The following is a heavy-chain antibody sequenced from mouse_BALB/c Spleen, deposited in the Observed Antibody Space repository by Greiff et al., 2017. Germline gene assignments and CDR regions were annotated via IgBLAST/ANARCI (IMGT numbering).Heavy chain of an antibody. J-gene: IGHJ1*01. V-gene: IGHV2-2*02. D-gene: IGHD1-1*01. Sequence: VQLQQSGPGLVQPSQSLSITCTVSGFSLTSYGVHWVRQSPGKGLEWLGVIWSGGSTDYNAAFISRLSISKDNSKSQVFFKMNSLQANDTAIYYCARKDGRSYYWYFDVWGAGTTVTVAS. CDR3: ARKDGRSYYWYFDV. CDR1: GFSLTSYG. CDR2: IWSGGST.